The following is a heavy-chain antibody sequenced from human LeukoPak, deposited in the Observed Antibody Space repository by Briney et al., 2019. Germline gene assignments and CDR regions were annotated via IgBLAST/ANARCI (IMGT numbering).Heavy chain of an antibody. J-gene: IGHJ4*02. CDR3: AKDPNGDYIGAFDY. D-gene: IGHD2-8*01. CDR1: GFAFSSYA. CDR2: TTGSGAGT. V-gene: IGHV3-23*01. Sequence: GRSLRLSCAASGFAFSSYALTWVRQTPGKRLEWVSSTTGSGAGTKYADSVKGRFTISRDNSKNTLYLQMNSLTVEDTAIYYCAKDPNGDYIGAFDYWGQGTLVTVSS.